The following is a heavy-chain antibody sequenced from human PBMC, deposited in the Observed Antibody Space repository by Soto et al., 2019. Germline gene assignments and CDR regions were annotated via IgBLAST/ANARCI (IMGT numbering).Heavy chain of an antibody. CDR1: GGSISSSYW. V-gene: IGHV4-4*02. Sequence: QVQLQESGPGLVKPSGTLSLTCAVSGGSISSSYWWNWVRQPPRGGLEWIGKIYHGGTTNYNPSLKNRDTISGDNAKNQSSLKLSSVNAADTAVYYCVSSLNYEFWRDGWRHFYCDYWGRGILATFSS. D-gene: IGHD3-3*01. CDR3: VSSLNYEFWRDGWRHFYCDY. CDR2: IYHGGTT. J-gene: IGHJ4*02.